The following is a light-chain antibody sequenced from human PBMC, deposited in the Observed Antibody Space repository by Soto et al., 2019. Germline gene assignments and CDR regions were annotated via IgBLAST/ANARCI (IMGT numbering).Light chain of an antibody. Sequence: EIVLTQSPGTLSLSPGERATISCRASQRVSSRYFAWFQQRPGQVPRLLIFGSSSRAPGIPDRFSGSGCGTDFTLIISRLEPEDFGVYYCQPYYHSPRTFGQGTKEEI. V-gene: IGKV3-20*01. J-gene: IGKJ1*01. CDR3: QPYYHSPRT. CDR2: GSS. CDR1: QRVSSRY.